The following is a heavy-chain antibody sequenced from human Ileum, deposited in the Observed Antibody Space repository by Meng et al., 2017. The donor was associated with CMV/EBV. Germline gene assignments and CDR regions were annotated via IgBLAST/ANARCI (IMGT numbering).Heavy chain of an antibody. Sequence: SGGSVSTVSSYWGWVRQPPGKGLEWIVNIYYTGNTYYNPSLKSRVTTSIHTSKNQFSLSLRSLTAADTAVYYCARVGLVRGILAQYDYWGQGTLVTVSS. J-gene: IGHJ4*02. V-gene: IGHV4-39*07. CDR2: IYYTGNT. CDR3: ARVGLVRGILAQYDY. CDR1: GGSVSTVSSY. D-gene: IGHD3-10*01.